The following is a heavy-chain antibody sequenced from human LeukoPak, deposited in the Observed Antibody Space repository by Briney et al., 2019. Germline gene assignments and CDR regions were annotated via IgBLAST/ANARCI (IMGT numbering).Heavy chain of an antibody. CDR1: GYTFTAYY. CDR3: ARDVGRLVIVGATGHLDY. D-gene: IGHD1-26*01. CDR2: INPNSGGT. J-gene: IGHJ4*02. Sequence: EASVKVSCKASGYTFTAYYMHWVRQAPGQGLEWMGWINPNSGGTNYAQKFQGRVTMTRDTSISTAYMELSRLRSDDTAVYYCARDVGRLVIVGATGHLDYWGQGTLVTVSS. V-gene: IGHV1-2*02.